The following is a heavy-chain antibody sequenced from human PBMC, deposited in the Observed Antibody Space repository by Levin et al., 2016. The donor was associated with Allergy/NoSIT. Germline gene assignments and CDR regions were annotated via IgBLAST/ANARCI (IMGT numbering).Heavy chain of an antibody. V-gene: IGHV3-11*01. J-gene: IGHJ4*02. CDR2: ISSSGSPI. CDR3: AKGSGSRYGYPDY. D-gene: IGHD5-18*01. Sequence: WIRQPPGKGLECVSYISSSGSPISYAVSVQGRFTISRDNAKNSLYLQMNSLRVEDTAVYYCAKGSGSRYGYPDYLGQGTLVTVSS.